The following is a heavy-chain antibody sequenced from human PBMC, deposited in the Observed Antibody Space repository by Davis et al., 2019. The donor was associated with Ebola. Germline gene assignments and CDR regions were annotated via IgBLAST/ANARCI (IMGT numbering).Heavy chain of an antibody. CDR3: ARAGGCSSTSCHDWGLFDY. CDR2: IKQDGSEK. Sequence: GESLKISCAASGFTFSSYWMSWVRQAPGKGLEWVANIKQDGSEKYYVDSVKGRFTISRDNAKNSLYLQMNSLRAEDTAVYYCARAGGCSSTSCHDWGLFDYWGQGTLVTVSS. V-gene: IGHV3-7*01. CDR1: GFTFSSYW. J-gene: IGHJ4*02. D-gene: IGHD2-2*01.